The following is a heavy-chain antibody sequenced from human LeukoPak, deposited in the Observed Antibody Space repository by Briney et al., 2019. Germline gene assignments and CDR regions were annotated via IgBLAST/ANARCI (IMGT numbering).Heavy chain of an antibody. CDR2: ISSSSSYI. V-gene: IGHV3-21*01. Sequence: GGSLRLSCAASGFTFSSYSMNWVRQAPGKGLERVSSISSSSSYIYYADSVKGRFTISRDNAKNSLYLQMNSLRAEDTAVYYCARDQGDDYDILTGSHAHFSYWGQGTLVTVSS. CDR1: GFTFSSYS. CDR3: ARDQGDDYDILTGSHAHFSY. J-gene: IGHJ4*02. D-gene: IGHD3-9*01.